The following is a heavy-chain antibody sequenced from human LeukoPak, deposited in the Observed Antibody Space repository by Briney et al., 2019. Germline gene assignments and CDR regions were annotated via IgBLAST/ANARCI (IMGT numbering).Heavy chain of an antibody. D-gene: IGHD4-17*01. Sequence: SETLSLTCTVSGDSISSSYWSWIRQPPGKGLEWIGYIYHTGSTSYNPSLKGRVTISVDTSKNQFSLKLSSVTAADTAVYYCARGLNRNDYGDYGYWGQGTLVTVSS. V-gene: IGHV4-59*01. CDR2: IYHTGST. CDR1: GDSISSSY. J-gene: IGHJ4*02. CDR3: ARGLNRNDYGDYGY.